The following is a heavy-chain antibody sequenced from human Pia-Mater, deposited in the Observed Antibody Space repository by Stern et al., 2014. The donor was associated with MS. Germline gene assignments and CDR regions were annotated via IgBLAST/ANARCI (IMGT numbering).Heavy chain of an antibody. Sequence: QLQLQESGPGLVKPSQTLSLTCAVTGGSISSAEYYWSWIRQSPGKGLEWIVYIHNSGTTYYNPSLKSRVTISVDTSKNQFSLKLRSVTAADTAVYYCSRDADGYSLVFGYWGRGTLVTVSS. CDR1: GGSISSAEYY. CDR2: IHNSGTT. CDR3: SRDADGYSLVFGY. V-gene: IGHV4-30-4*01. J-gene: IGHJ4*02. D-gene: IGHD5-24*01.